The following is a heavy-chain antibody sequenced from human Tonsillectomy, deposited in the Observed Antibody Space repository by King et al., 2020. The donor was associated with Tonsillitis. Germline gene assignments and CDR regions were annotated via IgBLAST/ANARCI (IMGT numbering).Heavy chain of an antibody. CDR1: GYIFTNYW. CDR2: IYPGDSDT. D-gene: IGHD2-21*01. CDR3: ARIRTYWGKDRYGFQH. Sequence: QLVQSGAEVKKHGESLKISCKGSGYIFTNYWIVWVRQMPGKGLEWMGIIYPGDSDTRYSPSFQGQVTISADNSISTAYLQWSSLKASDTAIYYCARIRTYWGKDRYGFQHWGPGTLVTGS. V-gene: IGHV5-51*01. J-gene: IGHJ1*01.